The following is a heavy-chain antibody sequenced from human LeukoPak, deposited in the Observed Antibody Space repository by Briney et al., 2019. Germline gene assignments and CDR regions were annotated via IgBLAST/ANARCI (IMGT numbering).Heavy chain of an antibody. CDR3: ARYSDRGEWYPSY. CDR1: GFSFSDYY. J-gene: IGHJ4*02. Sequence: GGSLRLSCAASGFSFSDYYMSWVRQAPGKGLEWVSVIYSGGKTYYADSVKGRFSISRDNSKNMVYLQMNSLRAEDTAVYYCARYSDRGEWYPSYWGQGTLVTVSS. D-gene: IGHD3-3*01. CDR2: IYSGGKT. V-gene: IGHV3-66*01.